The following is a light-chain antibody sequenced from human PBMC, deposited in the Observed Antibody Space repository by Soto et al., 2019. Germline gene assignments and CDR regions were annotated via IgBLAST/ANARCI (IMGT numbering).Light chain of an antibody. CDR1: QSVSNK. V-gene: IGKV3-15*01. CDR2: GAS. Sequence: EIVMTQSPATLSVSPGERATLSCRASQSVSNKLAWYQQKVGQAPRLLIYGASTRAAGIPARFSGSGSGTEFTLTISSLQSEDFEVYYCQPYDKWPLTFGGGAKVEIK. CDR3: QPYDKWPLT. J-gene: IGKJ4*01.